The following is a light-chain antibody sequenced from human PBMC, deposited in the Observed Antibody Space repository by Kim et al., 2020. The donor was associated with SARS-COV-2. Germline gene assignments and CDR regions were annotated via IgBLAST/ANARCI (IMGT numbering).Light chain of an antibody. V-gene: IGLV3-19*01. CDR3: NSRDSSGNHLMV. J-gene: IGLJ2*01. Sequence: LGQTVRMTYQGGSRRSYYAGWYQQKPGQAPVLVIYGKNNRPSGIPDRFSGASSGNTASFTTTGAQAEDEADYYCNSRDSSGNHLMVFGGGTKLTVL. CDR1: SRRSYY. CDR2: GKN.